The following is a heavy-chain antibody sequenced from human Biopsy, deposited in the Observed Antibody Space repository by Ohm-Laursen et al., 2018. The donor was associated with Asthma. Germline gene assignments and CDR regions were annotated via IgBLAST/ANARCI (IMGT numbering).Heavy chain of an antibody. D-gene: IGHD3-9*01. J-gene: IGHJ4*02. V-gene: IGHV3-23*01. Sequence: GSLRLSCTASGFTFSSYAMSWVRQAPGKGLEWVSAISGSGGSTYYADSVKGRFTISRDNSKNTLYLQMNSLRAEDTAVYYCAKDRDYDILTGPPGFDYWGQGTLVTASS. CDR3: AKDRDYDILTGPPGFDY. CDR2: ISGSGGST. CDR1: GFTFSSYA.